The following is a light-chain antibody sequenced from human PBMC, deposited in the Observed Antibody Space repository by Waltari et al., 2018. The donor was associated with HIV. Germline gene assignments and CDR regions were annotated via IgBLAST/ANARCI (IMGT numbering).Light chain of an antibody. CDR2: DAS. CDR3: QKYRQLPLT. CDR1: QDITNF. V-gene: IGKV1-33*01. Sequence: DIQMTQSPTSLSASVGDKVAITCRASQDITNFLNWYQQKPGKAPKLLIYDASNLETGAPSRFSGTGYGTDFTFAITNVQPEDVATYYCQKYRQLPLTFGPGTKVDIK. J-gene: IGKJ3*01.